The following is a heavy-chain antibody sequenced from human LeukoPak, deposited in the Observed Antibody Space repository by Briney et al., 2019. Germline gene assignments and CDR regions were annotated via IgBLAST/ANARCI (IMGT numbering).Heavy chain of an antibody. CDR3: AREYRSSWYLNWFDP. CDR2: IYNGGST. CDR1: GGSISSYY. V-gene: IGHV4-4*08. Sequence: SETLSLTCTVSGGSISSYYWSWIRQPPGKGLEWIGYIYNGGSTYYNPSLKSRVIISIDTSKNQFSLKLSSVTAAGTAVYYCAREYRSSWYLNWFDPWGQGTLVTVS. J-gene: IGHJ5*02. D-gene: IGHD6-13*01.